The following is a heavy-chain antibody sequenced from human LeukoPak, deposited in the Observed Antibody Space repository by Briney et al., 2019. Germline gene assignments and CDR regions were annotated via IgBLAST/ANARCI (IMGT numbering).Heavy chain of an antibody. D-gene: IGHD3-10*01. J-gene: IGHJ4*02. CDR2: ISWNSGDK. Sequence: PGGSLRLSCAVSEFTFDDYSMHWVRQAPGKGLEWVSGISWNSGDKGYADSVKGRFTISRDNAKNSLYLQMNSLRAEDTALYYCAKGLSTRGDFDYWGQGTLVTVSS. V-gene: IGHV3-9*01. CDR1: EFTFDDYS. CDR3: AKGLSTRGDFDY.